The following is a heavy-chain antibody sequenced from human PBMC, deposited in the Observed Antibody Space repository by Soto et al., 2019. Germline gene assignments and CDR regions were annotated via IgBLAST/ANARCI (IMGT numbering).Heavy chain of an antibody. J-gene: IGHJ4*02. Sequence: SETLSLTCTVSGCSISSYYWSWIRQPPGKGLEWIGYIYYSGSTNYNPSLKSRVTISVDTSKNQFSLKLSSVTAADTAVYYCARHGGSYCSGGSCYDEGLYWGQGTLVT. CDR3: ARHGGSYCSGGSCYDEGLY. V-gene: IGHV4-59*08. CDR2: IYYSGST. D-gene: IGHD2-15*01. CDR1: GCSISSYY.